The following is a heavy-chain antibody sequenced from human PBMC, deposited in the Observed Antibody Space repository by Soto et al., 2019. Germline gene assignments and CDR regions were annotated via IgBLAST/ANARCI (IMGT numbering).Heavy chain of an antibody. D-gene: IGHD1-26*01. CDR2: IRPYNGDT. CDR3: ARRAEDHYFYYMGV. J-gene: IGHJ6*03. V-gene: IGHV1-18*01. Sequence: QAQLVQSGSEVKSPGASVKVSCKASGYSFSSYGIVWVRQAPGQGLEWMGWIRPYNGDTNSAQKFQGRVTLTTDTSTSTSYMALRSLRYDDTAVYYCARRAEDHYFYYMGVWGKGTTVTVSS. CDR1: GYSFSSYG.